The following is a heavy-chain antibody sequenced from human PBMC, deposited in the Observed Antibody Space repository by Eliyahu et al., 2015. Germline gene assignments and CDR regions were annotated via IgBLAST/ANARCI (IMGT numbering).Heavy chain of an antibody. V-gene: IGHV1-18*04. CDR1: GYMFIHYG. CDR2: ISPYNGDT. CDR3: ARNYNYDPNGNWEAGY. J-gene: IGHJ4*02. D-gene: IGHD3-16*01. Sequence: QVQLVQSGAEVKNPGASVKVSCKASGYMFIHYGITWVRQAPGQGLEWMGWISPYNGDTNYAQKFQDRVTMATDTSTTTAYMELRSLRSDDTALYYCARNYNYDPNGNWEAGYWGQGTLVTVSS.